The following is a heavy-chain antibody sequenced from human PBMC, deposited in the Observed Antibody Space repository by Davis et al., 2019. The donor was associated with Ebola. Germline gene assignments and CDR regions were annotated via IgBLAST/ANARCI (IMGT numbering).Heavy chain of an antibody. V-gene: IGHV3-11*06. J-gene: IGHJ3*02. D-gene: IGHD3-10*01. CDR3: ARQFMVRGVLDAFDI. CDR1: GFTFSDYY. CDR2: ISSSSSYT. Sequence: GESLKISCAASGFTFSDYYMSWIRQAPGKGLEWVSYISSSSSYTNYADSVKGRFTISRDNAKNSLYLQMNSLRAEDTAVYYCARQFMVRGVLDAFDIWGQGTLVTVSS.